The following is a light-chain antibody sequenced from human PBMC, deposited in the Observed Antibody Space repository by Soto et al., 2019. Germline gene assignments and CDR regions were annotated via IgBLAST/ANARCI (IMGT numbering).Light chain of an antibody. CDR3: QKFNTAPLT. J-gene: IGKJ5*01. Sequence: DIQMTQSPSSLSASVGDRVTITCRASQDISVYLAWYQQKPGKVPKILIYSASTLQSGVPSRFSGSGSGTDFTLTISSLPPEDVATYYCQKFNTAPLTFGQGTRLEIK. CDR2: SAS. V-gene: IGKV1-27*01. CDR1: QDISVY.